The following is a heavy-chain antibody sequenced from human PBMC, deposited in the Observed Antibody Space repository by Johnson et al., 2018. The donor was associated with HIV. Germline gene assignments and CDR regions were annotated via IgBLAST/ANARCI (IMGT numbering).Heavy chain of an antibody. CDR3: ARDPTIAWDLKGDAFDI. CDR1: GFTFDDYG. Sequence: VQLVESGGGVVQPGGSLRLSCAASGFTFDDYGMSWVRQAPRKGLEWVSGINWNGGSTGYADSVKGRFTISRDNAKNSLYLQMNSLRAEDTALYYCARDPTIAWDLKGDAFDIWGQGTMVTVSS. J-gene: IGHJ3*02. D-gene: IGHD1-26*01. V-gene: IGHV3-20*04. CDR2: INWNGGST.